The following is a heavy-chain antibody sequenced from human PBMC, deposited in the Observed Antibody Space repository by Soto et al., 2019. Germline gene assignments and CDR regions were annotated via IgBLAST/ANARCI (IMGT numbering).Heavy chain of an antibody. V-gene: IGHV1-2*04. D-gene: IGHD3-22*01. Sequence: SVKVSCKASGYTFTGYYMHWVRQAPGQGLEWMGWINPNSGGTNYAQKFQGWVTMTRDTSISTAYMELSRLRSDDTAVYYCARDPTYYYDSSGYYEGYNWFDPWGQGTLVTVSS. CDR2: INPNSGGT. CDR3: ARDPTYYYDSSGYYEGYNWFDP. CDR1: GYTFTGYY. J-gene: IGHJ5*02.